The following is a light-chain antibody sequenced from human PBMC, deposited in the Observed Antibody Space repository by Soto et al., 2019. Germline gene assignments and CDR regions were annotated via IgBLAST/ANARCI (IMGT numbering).Light chain of an antibody. J-gene: IGLJ1*01. V-gene: IGLV2-14*01. Sequence: QSALTQPASVSGSPGQSITISCTGTRSDVGGYNYFSWYQQHPVKAPKLMMYEVSNRPSGVSNRVAGSKSGNTASLTISGLQAEDEADYYCSSYTSSSTLYVFGTGTKLPVL. CDR1: RSDVGGYNY. CDR3: SSYTSSSTLYV. CDR2: EVS.